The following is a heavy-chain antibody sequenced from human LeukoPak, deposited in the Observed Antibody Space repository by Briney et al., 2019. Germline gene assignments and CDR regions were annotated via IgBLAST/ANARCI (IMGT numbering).Heavy chain of an antibody. CDR2: INHSGST. D-gene: IGHD3-22*01. CDR3: ASRELDYYDSSRYSEFDY. Sequence: SETLSLTCAVYGGSFSGYYWSWIRQPPGKGLEWIGEINHSGSTNYNPSLKSRVTISVDTSKNQFSLKLSSVTAADTAVYYCASRELDYYDSSRYSEFDYWGQGTLVTVSS. CDR1: GGSFSGYY. J-gene: IGHJ4*02. V-gene: IGHV4-34*01.